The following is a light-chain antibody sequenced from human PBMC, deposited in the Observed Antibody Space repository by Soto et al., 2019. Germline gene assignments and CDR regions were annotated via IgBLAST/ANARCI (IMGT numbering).Light chain of an antibody. Sequence: QPVLTQPRSVSGSPGQSVTISCTGTSSDVGGYSYVSWYQQHPGKAPKLMIYDVRKRPSGVPDRFSGSKSDNTASLTISGLQAEDEADYYCCSYAGRYTYVFGTGTKLTVL. CDR2: DVR. V-gene: IGLV2-11*01. CDR3: CSYAGRYTYV. J-gene: IGLJ1*01. CDR1: SSDVGGYSY.